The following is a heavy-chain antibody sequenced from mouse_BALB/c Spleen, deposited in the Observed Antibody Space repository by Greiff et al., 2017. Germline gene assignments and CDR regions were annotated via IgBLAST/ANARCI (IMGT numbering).Heavy chain of an antibody. J-gene: IGHJ2*01. V-gene: IGHV5-6-4*01. CDR1: GFTFSSYT. CDR3: TRDDDYDERTWFDY. CDR2: ISSGGSYT. Sequence: EVMLVESGGGLVKPGGSLKLSCAASGFTFSSYTMSWVRQTPEKRLEWVATISSGGSYTYYPDSVKGRFTISRDNAKNTLYLQMSSLKSEDTAMYYCTRDDDYDERTWFDYWGQGTTLTVAS. D-gene: IGHD2-4*01.